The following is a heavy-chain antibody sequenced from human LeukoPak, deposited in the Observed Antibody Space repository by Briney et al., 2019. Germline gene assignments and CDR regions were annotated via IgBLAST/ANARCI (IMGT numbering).Heavy chain of an antibody. CDR2: MHYSGST. Sequence: SETLSLTCAVSGGSISSSDYYWGWIRQPPGKGLEWIGSMHYSGSTHYNASLKSRLTIYVDTSKNQFSLKLSSVTAADTALYYCASLSIAARRGALDIWGQGTTVTVSS. V-gene: IGHV4-39*01. CDR3: ASLSIAARRGALDI. D-gene: IGHD6-6*01. J-gene: IGHJ3*02. CDR1: GGSISSSDYY.